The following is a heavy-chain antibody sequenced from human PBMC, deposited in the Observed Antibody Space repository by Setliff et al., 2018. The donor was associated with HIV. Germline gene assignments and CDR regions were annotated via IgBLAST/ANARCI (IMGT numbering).Heavy chain of an antibody. J-gene: IGHJ6*03. D-gene: IGHD4-17*01. V-gene: IGHV4-61*02. CDR1: GGSINSANYY. CDR2: IYASGNT. CDR3: VGIYADYSYYMDV. Sequence: SETLSLTCTVSGGSINSANYYWSWIRLPAGKGLEWVGRIYASGNTNYNPSLQSRVTILIDPSKNQFSLRLSSVTAADTAIYYCVGIYADYSYYMDVWGKGTTVTVSS.